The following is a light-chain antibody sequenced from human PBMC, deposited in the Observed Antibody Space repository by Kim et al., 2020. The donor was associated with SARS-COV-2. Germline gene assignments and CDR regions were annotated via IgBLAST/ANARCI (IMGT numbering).Light chain of an antibody. CDR2: ETS. CDR1: ESVSEA. CDR3: EQRYNWPLT. Sequence: WSPGERGTHSCGGRESVSEAISWCKKKTGEAPRLLIFETSNRATGIPARFSGSGCGKAFTLTISGLGREDFAVYYCEQRYNWPLTFGGGTKVEIK. V-gene: IGKV3-11*01. J-gene: IGKJ4*01.